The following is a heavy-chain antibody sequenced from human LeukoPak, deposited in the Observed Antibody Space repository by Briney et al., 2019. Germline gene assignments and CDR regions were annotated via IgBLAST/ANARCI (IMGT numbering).Heavy chain of an antibody. V-gene: IGHV4-34*01. J-gene: IGHJ3*02. D-gene: IGHD3-3*01. CDR3: ARGGRWSGYYTKAAFDI. Sequence: PSETLSLTCAVYGGSFSGYYWSWIRQPPGKGLEWIGEINHSGSTNYNPSLKSRVTISVDTSKNQFSLKLSSVTVADTAVYYCARGGRWSGYYTKAAFDIWGQGTMVTVSS. CDR1: GGSFSGYY. CDR2: INHSGST.